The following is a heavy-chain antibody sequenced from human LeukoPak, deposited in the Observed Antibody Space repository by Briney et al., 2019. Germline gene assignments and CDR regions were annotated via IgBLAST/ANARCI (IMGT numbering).Heavy chain of an antibody. CDR3: ARAPVGANVDY. J-gene: IGHJ4*02. D-gene: IGHD1-26*01. CDR1: GYTFTSYY. Sequence: ASVKVSCKASGYTFTSYYMHWVGQAPGQGLEWMGIINPSGGSTSYAQKFQVRVTMTRDTSTSTVYMELSSLRSEDTAVYYCARAPVGANVDYWGQGTLVTVSS. V-gene: IGHV1-46*01. CDR2: INPSGGST.